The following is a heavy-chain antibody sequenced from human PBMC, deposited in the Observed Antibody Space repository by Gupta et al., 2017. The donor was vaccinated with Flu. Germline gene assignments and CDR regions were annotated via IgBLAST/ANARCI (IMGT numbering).Heavy chain of an antibody. CDR2: IDTSWST. Sequence: QVQLQESGPGLVKTSQTLSLTCTASGGSISRGSYYWSCYRQPAGKGLEWIGRIDTSWSTTYHPSLKKRVTISVDTSKNQFSLKLSSVTAADTAVYYCARDYGSGSYYYYGMDVWGQGTTVTDSS. CDR1: GGSISRGSYY. J-gene: IGHJ6*02. D-gene: IGHD3-10*01. CDR3: ARDYGSGSYYYYGMDV. V-gene: IGHV4-61*02.